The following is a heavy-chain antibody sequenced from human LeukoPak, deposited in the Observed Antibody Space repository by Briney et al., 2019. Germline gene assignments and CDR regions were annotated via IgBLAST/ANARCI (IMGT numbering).Heavy chain of an antibody. CDR2: IYYSGST. V-gene: IGHV4-30-4*01. CDR1: GGSISSGDYY. J-gene: IGHJ4*02. Sequence: SETLSLTCTVSGGSISSGDYYWSWIRQPPGKGLEWIGYIYYSGSTYYNPSLKSRVTISVDTSKNQFSLKLSSVTAADTAVYYCARVEVPAVIDYWSQGTLVTVSS. D-gene: IGHD2-2*01. CDR3: ARVEVPAVIDY.